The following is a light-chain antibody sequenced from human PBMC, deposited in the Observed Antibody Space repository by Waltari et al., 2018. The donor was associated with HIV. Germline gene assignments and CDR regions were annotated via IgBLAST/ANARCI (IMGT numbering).Light chain of an antibody. V-gene: IGKV1-39*01. Sequence: DIQMTQSPSSLSASVGDRVTITCRASQNISSYLNWYQQKPGKAPKLLISAASSLQSGVPSRFSGSGSGTDFTLTISSLQPEDFAVYYCQQSYSSLFTFGPGTKVDIK. CDR3: QQSYSSLFT. J-gene: IGKJ3*01. CDR2: AAS. CDR1: QNISSY.